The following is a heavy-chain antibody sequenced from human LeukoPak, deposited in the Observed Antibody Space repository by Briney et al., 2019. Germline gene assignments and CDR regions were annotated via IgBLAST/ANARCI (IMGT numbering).Heavy chain of an antibody. CDR3: ANNFYSSGWGFDY. V-gene: IGHV3-30*18. CDR2: ISYDGSNK. J-gene: IGHJ4*02. Sequence: PGGSLRLSCAASGFTFSSYGMHWVRPAPGKGLEWVAVISYDGSNKYYADSVKGRFTISRDNSKNTLYLQMNSLRAEDTAVYYCANNFYSSGWGFDYWGQGTLVTVSS. CDR1: GFTFSSYG. D-gene: IGHD6-19*01.